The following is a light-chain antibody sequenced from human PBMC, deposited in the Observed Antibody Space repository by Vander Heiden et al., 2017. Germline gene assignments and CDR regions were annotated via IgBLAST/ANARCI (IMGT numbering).Light chain of an antibody. J-gene: IGKJ2*01. CDR2: DAS. V-gene: IGKV3-11*01. CDR1: QSVSSY. CDR3: QQRCKWPLYT. Sequence: EIVLTQSPATLSLSPGERATLSCRASQSVSSYLAWYQQKPGQAPRLLIYDASNRATGIPARFSGSGYGTDFTLTISSREPEDFAVYYCQQRCKWPLYTFGQGTKLEIK.